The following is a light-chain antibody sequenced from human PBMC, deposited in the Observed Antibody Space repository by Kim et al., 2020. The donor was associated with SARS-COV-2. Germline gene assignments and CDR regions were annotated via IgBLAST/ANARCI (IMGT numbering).Light chain of an antibody. Sequence: VSPGDTATPAGRASQTVSRNLAWYQQKPGQAPRLLIYGAFTRATGVPARFSGSGSETEFTLTVSSLQSEDFAVYFCQQYVKWPLAFGGGTKVEIK. CDR1: QTVSRN. CDR3: QQYVKWPLA. J-gene: IGKJ4*01. V-gene: IGKV3-15*01. CDR2: GAF.